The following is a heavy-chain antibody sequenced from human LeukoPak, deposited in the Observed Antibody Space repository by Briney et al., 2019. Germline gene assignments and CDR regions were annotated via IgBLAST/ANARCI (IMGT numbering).Heavy chain of an antibody. CDR3: ARGPSITMVRGGQWYYYMDV. CDR2: INPSGGST. Sequence: ASVKVSCKASGYTFTGYYMHWVRQAPGQGLEWMGLINPSGGSTNYAQKFQGRVTMTRDTSTSTVYMELSSLRSEDTAVYYCARGPSITMVRGGQWYYYMDVWGKGTTVTISS. CDR1: GYTFTGYY. J-gene: IGHJ6*03. V-gene: IGHV1-46*01. D-gene: IGHD3-10*01.